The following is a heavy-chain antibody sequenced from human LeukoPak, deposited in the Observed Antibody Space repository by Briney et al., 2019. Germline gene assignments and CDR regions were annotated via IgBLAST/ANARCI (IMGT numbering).Heavy chain of an antibody. Sequence: ASVKVSCKASGGTFSSYAISWVRQAPGQGLEWMGRIIPILGIANYAQKFQGRVTITADKSTSTAYMELSSLRSEDTAVYYCARDGVDTVVVVAATPRWFGPWGQGTLVTVSS. V-gene: IGHV1-69*04. CDR3: ARDGVDTVVVVAATPRWFGP. D-gene: IGHD2-15*01. J-gene: IGHJ5*02. CDR1: GGTFSSYA. CDR2: IIPILGIA.